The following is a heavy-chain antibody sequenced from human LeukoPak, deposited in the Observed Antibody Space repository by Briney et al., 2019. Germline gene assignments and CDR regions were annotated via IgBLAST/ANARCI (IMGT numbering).Heavy chain of an antibody. CDR3: ARDDYGDYSSPFQH. Sequence: PSETLSLTCSVSGGSIISNSYYWGWIRQPPGKGLEWMGSIYYRGSTYYNPSLKSRVTISLDTSKKHFSLKLSSVTAADTAVYFCARDDYGDYSSPFQHWGLGTLVTVSS. CDR1: GGSIISNSYY. CDR2: IYYRGST. V-gene: IGHV4-39*07. J-gene: IGHJ1*01. D-gene: IGHD4-17*01.